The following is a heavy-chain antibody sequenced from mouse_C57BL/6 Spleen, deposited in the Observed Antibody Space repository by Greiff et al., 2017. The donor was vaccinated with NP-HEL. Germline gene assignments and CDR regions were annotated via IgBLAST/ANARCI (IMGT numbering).Heavy chain of an antibody. CDR3: ASRYYAMGY. V-gene: IGHV3-6*01. CDR2: INYDGSN. J-gene: IGHJ4*01. Sequence: DVKLQESGPGLVKPSQSLSLTCSVTGFSITSGYYWICIRQFPGNKLEWMGYINYDGSNNYNPSLRNRITITRYTSKNQFFLNLNSVTTENTATYYCASRYYAMGYWGQGTSVTVSS. CDR1: GFSITSGYY.